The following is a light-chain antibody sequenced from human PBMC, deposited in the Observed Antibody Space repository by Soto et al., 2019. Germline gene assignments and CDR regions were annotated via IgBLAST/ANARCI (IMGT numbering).Light chain of an antibody. Sequence: QSVLTQPPSASGTPGQKVTISCSRSSSNIGRNFVYWYQQLPGTAPKLLIYRNNQRPSGVPDRFSGSQSGTSASLAISGLRSEDEADYHCAAWDDSLSGVIFGGETKLTVL. CDR1: SSNIGRNF. V-gene: IGLV1-47*01. J-gene: IGLJ2*01. CDR2: RNN. CDR3: AAWDDSLSGVI.